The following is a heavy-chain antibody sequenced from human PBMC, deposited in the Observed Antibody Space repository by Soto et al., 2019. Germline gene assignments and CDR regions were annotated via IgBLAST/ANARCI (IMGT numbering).Heavy chain of an antibody. Sequence: ASVNVSCKASGGTFSSYTISWVRQAPGQGLEWMGRIIPILGIANYAQKFQGRVTITADKSTSTAYMELSSLRSEDTAVYYCSRDNGIAAAGYYYYYYMDVWGKGTTVTVSS. CDR2: IIPILGIA. V-gene: IGHV1-69*04. CDR1: GGTFSSYT. J-gene: IGHJ6*03. CDR3: SRDNGIAAAGYYYYYYMDV. D-gene: IGHD6-13*01.